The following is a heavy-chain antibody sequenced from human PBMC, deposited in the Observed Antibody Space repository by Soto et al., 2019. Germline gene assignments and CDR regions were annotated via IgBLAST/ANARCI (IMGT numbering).Heavy chain of an antibody. J-gene: IGHJ4*02. D-gene: IGHD6-13*01. CDR1: GFTFSSYS. CDR3: ARDFPRYSSSWYPW. V-gene: IGHV3-48*01. CDR2: ISSSSSTI. Sequence: GGSLRLSCAASGFTFSSYSMNWVRQAPGKGLEWVSYISSSSSTIYYADSVKGRFTISRDNAKNSLYLQMNSLRAEDTAVYYCARDFPRYSSSWYPWGGQGTLVTVSS.